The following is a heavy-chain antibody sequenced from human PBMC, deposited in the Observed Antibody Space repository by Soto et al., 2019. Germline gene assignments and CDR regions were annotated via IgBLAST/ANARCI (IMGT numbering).Heavy chain of an antibody. CDR1: GFIFSSYS. CDR3: AGGDMEDH. V-gene: IGHV3-48*02. Sequence: EVHLVESGGGLVQPGGSLRLSCAASGFIFSSYSMNWVRQAPGKGLEWVSYISSSSSIIHYADSVKGRFTISRDNAKNSLYLQMNSLRDDDTAVYYCAGGDMEDHWAQGTLVTVSS. CDR2: ISSSSSII. J-gene: IGHJ4*02. D-gene: IGHD2-15*01.